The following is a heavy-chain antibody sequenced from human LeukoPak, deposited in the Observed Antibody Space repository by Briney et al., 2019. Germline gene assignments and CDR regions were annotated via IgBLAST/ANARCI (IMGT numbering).Heavy chain of an antibody. D-gene: IGHD6-19*01. V-gene: IGHV5-51*01. Sequence: GASLQISCQGSGSSFTSYWIGWVRQLPGKGLEWMAIIYPGDSDTRYRRSIQGQVTISADKSISTAYLQWSSLKASDTVMYYCARRRSSGSTDYWGQGTLVTVSS. J-gene: IGHJ4*02. CDR3: ARRRSSGSTDY. CDR1: GSSFTSYW. CDR2: IYPGDSDT.